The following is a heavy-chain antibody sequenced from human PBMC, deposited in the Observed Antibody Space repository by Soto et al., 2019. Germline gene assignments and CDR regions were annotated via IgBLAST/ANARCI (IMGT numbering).Heavy chain of an antibody. CDR3: ARRKHGDSSGWGEFDY. V-gene: IGHV4-39*01. Sequence: QLQLQESGPGLVKPSETLSLTCTVSNGSISSSNYHWGWIRQAPGKGLECIGSIYYSGTTYYNPSLKSRVTISVEPSKNQFSLKLSSVTAADTAVYYCARRKHGDSSGWGEFDYWGQGTRVTVSS. CDR2: IYYSGTT. D-gene: IGHD6-19*01. CDR1: NGSISSSNYH. J-gene: IGHJ4*02.